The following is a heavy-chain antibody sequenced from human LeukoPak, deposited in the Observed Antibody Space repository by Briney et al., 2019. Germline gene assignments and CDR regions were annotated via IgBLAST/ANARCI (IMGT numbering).Heavy chain of an antibody. Sequence: GGSLRLSCAASGFTFTTSWMSWVRQTPGKGLEWVANIKPDGGEKHYVDSVKGRFTISRDNARNSLYLQMSSLGADDTALYYCARGVWSSLNAFDIWGRGTMVTVFS. CDR3: ARGVWSSLNAFDI. J-gene: IGHJ3*02. V-gene: IGHV3-7*01. CDR2: IKPDGGEK. CDR1: GFTFTTSW. D-gene: IGHD2-21*02.